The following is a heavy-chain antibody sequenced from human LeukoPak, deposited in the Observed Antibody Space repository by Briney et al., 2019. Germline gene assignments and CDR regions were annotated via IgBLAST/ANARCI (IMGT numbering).Heavy chain of an antibody. D-gene: IGHD1-26*01. CDR3: AKPKATTDYYGMDV. J-gene: IGHJ6*02. CDR1: GFTFSSYA. V-gene: IGHV3-30*04. Sequence: PGGSLRLSCAASGFTFSSYAMHWVRQAPGKGLEWVAVISYDGSNKYYEDSVKGRFTISRDNSKTTLYLQMNSLRAEDTAVYYCAKPKATTDYYGMDVWGQGTTVTVSS. CDR2: ISYDGSNK.